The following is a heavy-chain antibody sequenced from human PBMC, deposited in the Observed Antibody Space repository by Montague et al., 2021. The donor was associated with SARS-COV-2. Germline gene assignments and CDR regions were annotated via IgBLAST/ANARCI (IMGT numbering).Heavy chain of an antibody. CDR2: IHHTGIT. V-gene: IGHV4-4*02. J-gene: IGHJ4*02. Sequence: SETLSLTCAVSGASVSSINWWSWVRQPPGRGLEWIAEIHHTGITNFNPSLRSRVSISLDSSKNQLSLTLISVTAADPAIYYCASHPVFQQLYSWGQGTLVSVSS. D-gene: IGHD6-13*01. CDR1: GASVSSINW. CDR3: ASHPVFQQLYS.